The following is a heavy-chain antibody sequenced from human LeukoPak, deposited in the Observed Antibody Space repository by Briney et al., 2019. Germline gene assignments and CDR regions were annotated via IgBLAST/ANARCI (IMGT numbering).Heavy chain of an antibody. D-gene: IGHD4-17*01. CDR3: ARVNGDYALRWWFDP. J-gene: IGHJ5*02. CDR1: GGAISSGNYY. V-gene: IGHV4-61*02. CDR2: VHTSGST. Sequence: SQTLSLTCTVSGGAISSGNYYWSWIRQPAGKGLEWIGRVHTSGSTYYNPSLKSRVTISVDRSKNQFSLKLSSVTAADTAVYYCARVNGDYALRWWFDPWGQGTLVTVSS.